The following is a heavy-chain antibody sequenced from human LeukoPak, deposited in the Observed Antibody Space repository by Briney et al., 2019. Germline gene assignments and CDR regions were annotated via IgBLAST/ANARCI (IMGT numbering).Heavy chain of an antibody. V-gene: IGHV4-39*01. Sequence: PSETLSLTCSVFGGSISSTTYYWVWIRQPPGKGLECIASIHYTGRAYYNPSLKSRVTIPADTSKNHFSLKLSSVTAADTAVYYCARHFDNGDYKKTFDIWGQGTMVTVSS. CDR2: IHYTGRA. J-gene: IGHJ3*02. D-gene: IGHD4-17*01. CDR1: GGSISSTTYY. CDR3: ARHFDNGDYKKTFDI.